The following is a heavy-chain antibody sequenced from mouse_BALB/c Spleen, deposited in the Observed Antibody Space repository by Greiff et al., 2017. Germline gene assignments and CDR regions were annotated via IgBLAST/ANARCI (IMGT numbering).Heavy chain of an antibody. V-gene: IGHV5-6-5*01. CDR1: GFTFSSYA. CDR3: ARGEITTGPWFAY. CDR2: ISSGGST. D-gene: IGHD2-4*01. Sequence: EVKLMESGGGLVKPGGSLKLSCAASGFTFSSYAMSWVRQTPEKRLEWVASISSGGSTYYPDSVKGRFTISRDNARNILYLQMSSLRSEDTAMYYCARGEITTGPWFAYWGQGTLVTVSA. J-gene: IGHJ3*01.